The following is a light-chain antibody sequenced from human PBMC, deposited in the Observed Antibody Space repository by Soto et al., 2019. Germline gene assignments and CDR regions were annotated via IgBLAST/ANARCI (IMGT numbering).Light chain of an antibody. Sequence: EIVMTQSPVTRSVSPGERVTLSCRASQSVSNNLAWYQQKSGQAPRLLIYGASTRVTGIPARFSGSGSGTEFTLTISSLQSEDFAIYYCQQYNNWPPVTFGQGTRLDIK. CDR3: QQYNNWPPVT. V-gene: IGKV3-15*01. CDR1: QSVSNN. J-gene: IGKJ5*01. CDR2: GAS.